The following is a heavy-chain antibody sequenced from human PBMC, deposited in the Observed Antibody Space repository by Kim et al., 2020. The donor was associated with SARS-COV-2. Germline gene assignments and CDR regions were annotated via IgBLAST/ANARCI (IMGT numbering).Heavy chain of an antibody. CDR1: GGSFSGYY. CDR2: INHSGST. D-gene: IGHD3-10*01. V-gene: IGHV4-34*01. J-gene: IGHJ4*02. CDR3: ARVITMVRVVIIFDY. Sequence: SETLSLTCAVYGGSFSGYYWSWIRQPPGKGLEWIGEINHSGSTNYNPSLKSRVTISVDTSKNQFSLKLSSVTAADTAVYYCARVITMVRVVIIFDYWGQG.